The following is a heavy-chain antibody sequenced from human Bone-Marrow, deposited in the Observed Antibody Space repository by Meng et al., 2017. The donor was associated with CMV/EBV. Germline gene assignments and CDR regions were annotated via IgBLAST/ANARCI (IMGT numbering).Heavy chain of an antibody. CDR1: GYTLTELS. V-gene: IGHV1-18*01. D-gene: IGHD2-21*01. CDR3: ARDSRGYCGGDCYLDV. J-gene: IGHJ6*02. Sequence: ASVKVSCKVSGYTLTELSMHWVRQAPGKGLEWMGWISAYNGNTNYAQKLQGRVTMTTDTSTSTAYMEVRSLRSDDTAVYYCARDSRGYCGGDCYLDVWGQGTTVTVSS. CDR2: ISAYNGNT.